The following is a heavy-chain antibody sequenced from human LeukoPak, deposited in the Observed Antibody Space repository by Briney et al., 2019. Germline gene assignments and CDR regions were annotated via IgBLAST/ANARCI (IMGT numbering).Heavy chain of an antibody. CDR1: GFTFSSYG. Sequence: GGSLRLSCAASGFTFSSYGMHWVRQAPGKGLEWVAFIRSDGSKQYYADSVKGRFTISRDNSKNTLYLQMNSLRAEDTAVYYCAKGHHGSGSYYYYMDVWGKGTTVTVSS. CDR2: IRSDGSKQ. J-gene: IGHJ6*03. V-gene: IGHV3-30*02. CDR3: AKGHHGSGSYYYYMDV. D-gene: IGHD3-10*01.